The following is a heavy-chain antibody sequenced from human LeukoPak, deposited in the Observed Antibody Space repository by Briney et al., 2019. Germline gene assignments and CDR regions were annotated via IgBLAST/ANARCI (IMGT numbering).Heavy chain of an antibody. CDR3: ARGHYDFWSGYRNYYGMDV. J-gene: IGHJ6*02. CDR1: GYTFTSYG. D-gene: IGHD3-3*01. Sequence: GASVKVSCKASGYTFTSYGISWVRQAPGQGLEWMEWISAYNGNTNYAQKLQGRVTMTTDTSTSTAYMELRSLRSDDTAVYYCARGHYDFWSGYRNYYGMDVWGQGTTVTVSS. CDR2: ISAYNGNT. V-gene: IGHV1-18*01.